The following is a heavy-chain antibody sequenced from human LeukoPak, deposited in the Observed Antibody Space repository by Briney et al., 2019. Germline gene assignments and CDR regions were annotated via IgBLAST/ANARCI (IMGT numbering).Heavy chain of an antibody. CDR1: GYTFANYD. CDR2: MNPNSGNT. J-gene: IGHJ6*02. Sequence: ASVKVSCKASGYTFANYDINWVRQATGHGLEWMGWMNPNSGNTGYPQKFQGRVTMTRNTSISTAYMELSSLRSGDTAVYYCARQFCGGTSCQFVGHGMDVWGQGTTVTVSS. V-gene: IGHV1-8*01. CDR3: ARQFCGGTSCQFVGHGMDV. D-gene: IGHD2-2*01.